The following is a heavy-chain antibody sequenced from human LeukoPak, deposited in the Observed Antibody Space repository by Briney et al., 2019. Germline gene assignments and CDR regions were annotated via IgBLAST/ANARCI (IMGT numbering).Heavy chain of an antibody. J-gene: IGHJ6*03. CDR2: IYYSGST. Sequence: SETLSLTCTVSGGSISSSSYYWGWIRQPPGKGLEWIGSIYYSGSTYYNPSLKSRVTISVDTSKNQFSLKLSSVTAADTAVYYCARVYVGFWSGYSDYYYYYMDVWGKGTTVTVSS. CDR3: ARVYVGFWSGYSDYYYYYMDV. V-gene: IGHV4-39*07. CDR1: GGSISSSSYY. D-gene: IGHD3-3*01.